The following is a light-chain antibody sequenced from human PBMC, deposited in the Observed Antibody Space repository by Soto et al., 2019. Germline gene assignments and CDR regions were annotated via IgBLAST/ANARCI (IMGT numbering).Light chain of an antibody. CDR2: GAS. Sequence: EIVMGQSPATLSVSPGERATLSCRASQSVSSNLAWYQQKPGQAPRLLIHGASIRATGIPARFSGSGSGTEFTLTISTLQSEDFAIYYCQHYNNWPPWTFGQGTKVDI. V-gene: IGKV3-15*01. CDR1: QSVSSN. CDR3: QHYNNWPPWT. J-gene: IGKJ1*01.